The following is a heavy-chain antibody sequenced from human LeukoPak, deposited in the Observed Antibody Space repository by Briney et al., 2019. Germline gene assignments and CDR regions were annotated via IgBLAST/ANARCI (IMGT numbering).Heavy chain of an antibody. D-gene: IGHD6-13*01. CDR3: ARDGGSSWYEFFQH. Sequence: GGSLRLSCAASGFTFSTYWMSWVRQAPGKGLEWVSAISGSGGSTYYADSVKGRFTISRDNSKNTLYLQMNSLRAEDTAVYYCARDGGSSWYEFFQHWGQGTLVTVSS. CDR2: ISGSGGST. CDR1: GFTFSTYW. J-gene: IGHJ1*01. V-gene: IGHV3-23*01.